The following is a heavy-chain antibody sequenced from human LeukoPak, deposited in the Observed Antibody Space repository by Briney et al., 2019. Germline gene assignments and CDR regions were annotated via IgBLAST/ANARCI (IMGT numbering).Heavy chain of an antibody. V-gene: IGHV3-11*01. Sequence: PGGALRVSCAASGFTFSDYYMFSIRQTPGERRWWGSYIINIVSIIYYAAYVKGGFTVSRDNAKDSLYLQMNSLRDEDTAVYYCARAVSADTAMVYFDYWGQGTLVTVSS. D-gene: IGHD5-18*01. CDR3: ARAVSADTAMVYFDY. CDR1: GFTFSDYY. CDR2: IINIVSII. J-gene: IGHJ4*02.